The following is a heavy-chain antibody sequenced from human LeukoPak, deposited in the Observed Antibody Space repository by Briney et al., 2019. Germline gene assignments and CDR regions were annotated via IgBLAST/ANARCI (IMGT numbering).Heavy chain of an antibody. CDR2: ISGDGTET. CDR3: AKGGHYSFFDY. CDR1: GFTFSSYG. V-gene: IGHV3-23*01. J-gene: IGHJ4*02. Sequence: GGSLRLSCAASGFTFSSYGMHWVRQAPGKGLEWVSTISGDGTETFFADSVKGRFTISRDNSKSSVSLQMNSLRVEDMAVYYCAKGGHYSFFDYWGQGALVTVSS. D-gene: IGHD2-15*01.